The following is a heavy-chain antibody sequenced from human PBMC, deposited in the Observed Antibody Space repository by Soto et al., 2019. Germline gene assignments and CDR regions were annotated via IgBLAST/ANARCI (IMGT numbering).Heavy chain of an antibody. CDR2: ISSSSSTI. CDR1: GFTFSSYS. CDR3: ARDYVGAYCSSTSCYSDYYYGMDV. D-gene: IGHD2-2*01. J-gene: IGHJ6*02. V-gene: IGHV3-48*01. Sequence: EVQLVESGGGLVQPGGSLRLSCAASGFTFSSYSMNWVRQAPGKGLEWVSYISSSSSTIYYADSVKGRFTISRDNAKNSLYLQMNSLRAEDTAVYYCARDYVGAYCSSTSCYSDYYYGMDVWSQGTTVTVAS.